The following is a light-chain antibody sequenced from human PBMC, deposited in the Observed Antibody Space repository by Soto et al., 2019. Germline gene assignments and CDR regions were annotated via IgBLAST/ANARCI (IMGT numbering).Light chain of an antibody. Sequence: QSSLTQPASVSGSPGQSITISCTGTGSDIGGYNYVSWYQQHPGKAPKLMIYEAFNRPSGVSDRFSGSKSGSTASLTISGLQAEDEGDYYCSSFTSTSTWVFGGGTKLTVL. CDR2: EAF. CDR3: SSFTSTSTWV. CDR1: GSDIGGYNY. V-gene: IGLV2-14*01. J-gene: IGLJ3*02.